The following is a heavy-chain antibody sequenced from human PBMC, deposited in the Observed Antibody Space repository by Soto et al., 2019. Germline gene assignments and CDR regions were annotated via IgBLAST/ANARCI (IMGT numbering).Heavy chain of an antibody. V-gene: IGHV3-30*18. J-gene: IGHJ6*04. CDR2: ISYDGTKK. CDR1: GYTFSSYS. Sequence: QVQLIESGGGVVQPGKSLRLSCVGSGYTFSSYSIHWVRNSPGQGPELVAGISYDGTKKYYGDSVKGRFSITRDNSRQTVYLQMDSMRAEDTAVDYCAKVGSIAVYHCQYALDVWCKGSTVTVSS. D-gene: IGHD6-6*01. CDR3: AKVGSIAVYHCQYALDV.